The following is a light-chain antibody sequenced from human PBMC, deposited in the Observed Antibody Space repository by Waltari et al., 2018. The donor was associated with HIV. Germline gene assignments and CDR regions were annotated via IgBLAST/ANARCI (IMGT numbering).Light chain of an antibody. Sequence: QSALTQPASVSGSPGQSLTISCIGTNRDVAAYNLVSLYQQRPGKAPKLIIYEVNKRPSGVSDRFSASKSGNTASLTLSGLQAEDEANYYCCSFTGRKSLIFGGGTKLTVL. CDR3: CSFTGRKSLI. J-gene: IGLJ2*01. V-gene: IGLV2-23*02. CDR2: EVN. CDR1: NRDVAAYNL.